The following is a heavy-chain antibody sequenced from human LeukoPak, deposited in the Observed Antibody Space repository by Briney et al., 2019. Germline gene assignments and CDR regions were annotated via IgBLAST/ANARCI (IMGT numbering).Heavy chain of an antibody. Sequence: SETLSLTCTVSGGSISSYYWSWIRQPPGKGLEWIGYIYYSGSTNYNPSLKSRVTISVDTSKNQFSLKLSSVTAADTAVYYCARTVGYYDSSGFPFRYYYYYMDVWGKGTTVTVSS. V-gene: IGHV4-59*01. CDR2: IYYSGST. J-gene: IGHJ6*03. CDR1: GGSISSYY. D-gene: IGHD3-22*01. CDR3: ARTVGYYDSSGFPFRYYYYYMDV.